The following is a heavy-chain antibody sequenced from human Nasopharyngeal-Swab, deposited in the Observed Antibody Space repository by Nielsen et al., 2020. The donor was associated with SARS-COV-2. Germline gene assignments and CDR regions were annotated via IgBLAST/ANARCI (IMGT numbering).Heavy chain of an antibody. CDR1: GGSFSGYY. D-gene: IGHD3-9*01. Sequence: SETLSLTCAVYGGSFSGYYWSWIRQPPGKGLEWIGEINHSGSTNCNPSLKSRVTISVDTSKNQFSLKLSSVTAADTAVYYCARAGVDTSTGSSGGCFDYWGQGALVTVSS. V-gene: IGHV4-34*01. CDR2: INHSGST. J-gene: IGHJ4*02. CDR3: ARAGVDTSTGSSGGCFDY.